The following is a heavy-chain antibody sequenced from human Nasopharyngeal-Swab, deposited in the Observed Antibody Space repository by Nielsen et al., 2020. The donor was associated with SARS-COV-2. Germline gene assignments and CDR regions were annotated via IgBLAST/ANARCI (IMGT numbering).Heavy chain of an antibody. Sequence: GGSLRLSCAASGFTFSSYGMHWVRQAPGKGLEWVAVIWYDGSNIYYADSVKGRFTISRDNSKNTLYLQMNSLRAEDTAVYYCARDCDHHYFDYWGQGTLVTVSS. J-gene: IGHJ4*02. D-gene: IGHD1-14*01. CDR2: IWYDGSNI. V-gene: IGHV3-33*01. CDR1: GFTFSSYG. CDR3: ARDCDHHYFDY.